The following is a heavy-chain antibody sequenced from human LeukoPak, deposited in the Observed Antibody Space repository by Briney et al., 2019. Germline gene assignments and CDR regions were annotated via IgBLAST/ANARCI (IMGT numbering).Heavy chain of an antibody. J-gene: IGHJ4*02. CDR2: INPNSGGT. CDR3: ARARGSRYSGYDTIGY. V-gene: IGHV1-2*02. CDR1: GYTSTGYY. Sequence: ASVKVSCKASGYTSTGYYMHWVRQAPGQGLEWMGWINPNSGGTNYAQKFQGRVTMTRDTSISTAYMELSRLRSDDTAVYYCARARGSRYSGYDTIGYWGQGTLVTVSS. D-gene: IGHD5-12*01.